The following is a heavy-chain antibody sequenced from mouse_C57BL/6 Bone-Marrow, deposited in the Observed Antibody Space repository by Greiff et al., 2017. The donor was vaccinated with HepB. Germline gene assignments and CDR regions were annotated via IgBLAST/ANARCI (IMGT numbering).Heavy chain of an antibody. Sequence: EVKLMESGPGLVKPSQSLSLTCSVTGYSITSGYYWNWIRQFPGNQLEWMGYISYDGSNNYNPYLKNRITITRDTSKNQCFLKLNSVTTEDTATYYCAREGYGSGLLRDFDVWGTGTTVTVSS. CDR2: ISYDGSN. V-gene: IGHV3-6*01. J-gene: IGHJ1*03. CDR1: GYSITSGYY. CDR3: AREGYGSGLLRDFDV. D-gene: IGHD1-1*01.